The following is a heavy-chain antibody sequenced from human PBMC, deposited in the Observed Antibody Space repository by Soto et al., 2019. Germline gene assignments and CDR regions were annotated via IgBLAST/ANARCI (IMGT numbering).Heavy chain of an antibody. CDR3: ARRYCSGGNCSPGWFDP. Sequence: QVQLQESGPGLVKPSETLSLTCTVSGGSISSYYWSWIRQPPGKGLEWIGYIYYSGSTNYNPSLKSRVTIAVDTSKNQVSLKVTSVTAAYTAVYYCARRYCSGGNCSPGWFDPWGQGTLVTVSS. CDR2: IYYSGST. V-gene: IGHV4-59*01. CDR1: GGSISSYY. D-gene: IGHD2-15*01. J-gene: IGHJ5*02.